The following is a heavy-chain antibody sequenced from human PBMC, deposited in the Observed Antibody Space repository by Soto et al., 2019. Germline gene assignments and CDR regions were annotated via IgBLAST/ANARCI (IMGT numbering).Heavy chain of an antibody. Sequence: GASVKVSCKASGGTFSSYAISWVRQAPGQGLEWMGGIIPIFGTANYAQKFQGRVTITRDTSASTAYMELSSLRSEDTAVYYCARLKAYDFWSGLPRNDAFDIWGQGTMVTVSS. D-gene: IGHD3-3*01. CDR3: ARLKAYDFWSGLPRNDAFDI. V-gene: IGHV1-69*05. J-gene: IGHJ3*02. CDR1: GGTFSSYA. CDR2: IIPIFGTA.